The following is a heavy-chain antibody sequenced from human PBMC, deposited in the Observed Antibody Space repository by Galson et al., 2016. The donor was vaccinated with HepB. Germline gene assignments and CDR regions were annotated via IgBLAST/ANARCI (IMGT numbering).Heavy chain of an antibody. CDR3: ARTRYSGYSWDYDL. CDR2: IQWDGDK. V-gene: IGHV2-70*01. J-gene: IGHJ5*02. Sequence: PALVKPTQTLTLTCTFSGFSLGTHGMCVSWIRQPPGKALEWLAVIQWDGDKFYSASLKTRPTISKDNSKDQGALTMTNMDPVDTATYFCARTRYSGYSWDYDLWGQGILVTVSS. CDR1: GFSLGTHGMC. D-gene: IGHD5-12*01.